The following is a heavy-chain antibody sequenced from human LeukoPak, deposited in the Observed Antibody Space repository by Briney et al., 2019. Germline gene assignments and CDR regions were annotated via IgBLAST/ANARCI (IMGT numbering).Heavy chain of an antibody. CDR1: GFMFNTYA. CDR2: IPYDGNNK. D-gene: IGHD3-16*01. V-gene: IGHV3-30-3*01. J-gene: IGHJ4*02. CDR3: TRDPIMITLPWVDY. Sequence: GRSLRLSCAASGFMFNTYAMHWVRQAPGKGLEWVAVIPYDGNNKYYAESVKGRFTISRDNSKNTLSLQMNSLKTEDTAVYYCTRDPIMITLPWVDYWGQGTLVTVSS.